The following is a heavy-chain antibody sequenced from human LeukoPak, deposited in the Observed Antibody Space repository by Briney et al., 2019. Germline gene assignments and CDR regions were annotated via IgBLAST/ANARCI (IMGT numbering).Heavy chain of an antibody. D-gene: IGHD1-7*01. CDR2: IYYSGST. CDR3: ARRYNWNYWFDP. CDR1: GGSISSHY. J-gene: IGHJ5*02. V-gene: IGHV4-59*11. Sequence: SETLSLTCTVSGGSISSHYWSWIRQPPGEGLEWIGYIYYSGSTNYNPSLKSRVTISVDTSKNQFSLKLSSVTAADTAVYYCARRYNWNYWFDPWGQGTLVTVSS.